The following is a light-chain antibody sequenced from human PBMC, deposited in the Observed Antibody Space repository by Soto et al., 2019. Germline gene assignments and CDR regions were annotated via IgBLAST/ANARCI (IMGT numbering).Light chain of an antibody. CDR2: EVT. J-gene: IGLJ1*01. CDR1: SSDVGGYNY. CDR3: SSFTSNTPRYV. V-gene: IGLV2-14*01. Sequence: QSVLTQPASVSGSPGQSITISCTGTSSDVGGYNYVSWYQQHPGKAPKLMIYEVTNRPSGVSNRFSGSKSGNTASLTISGLQAEDEADYYCSSFTSNTPRYVFRPGTKAT.